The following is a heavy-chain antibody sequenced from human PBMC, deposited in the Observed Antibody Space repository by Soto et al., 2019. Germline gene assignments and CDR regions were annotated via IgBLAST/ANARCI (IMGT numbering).Heavy chain of an antibody. Sequence: GESLKVSCAASGFTVSSNYMSWVRQAPGKGLEWVSVIYSGGTTYYADSVKGRFTISRDNSKNTLYLQVNSLRTEDTAVYYCARSTGSSSWYYAYFDYWGQGTLVTVSS. D-gene: IGHD6-13*01. V-gene: IGHV3-66*01. CDR3: ARSTGSSSWYYAYFDY. CDR1: GFTVSSNY. CDR2: IYSGGTT. J-gene: IGHJ4*02.